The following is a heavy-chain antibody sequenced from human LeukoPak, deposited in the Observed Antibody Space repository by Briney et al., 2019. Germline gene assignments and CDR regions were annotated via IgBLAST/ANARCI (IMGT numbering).Heavy chain of an antibody. J-gene: IGHJ4*02. CDR1: GYTFSSYD. Sequence: AASVKLSCKASGYTFSSYDVNWVRQATGQGLEWMGCVNPNSGHTGYAQKLQGRVTMTTNTSISTAYMELSSLRSEDTAVYYCARGAPGSYCSGGSCPYFDYWGQGTLVSVSS. D-gene: IGHD2-15*01. CDR2: VNPNSGHT. CDR3: ARGAPGSYCSGGSCPYFDY. V-gene: IGHV1-8*01.